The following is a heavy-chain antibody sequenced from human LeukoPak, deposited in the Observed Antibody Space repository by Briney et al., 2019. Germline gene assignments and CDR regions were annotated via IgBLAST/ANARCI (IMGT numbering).Heavy chain of an antibody. CDR2: SRNKANSYTT. V-gene: IGHV3-72*01. CDR1: GFTFSDHY. Sequence: GGSLRLSCAASGFTFSDHYMDWDRQTPGKGLEWVGRSRNKANSYTTEYAASVKGRFTISRDDSKNSLSLQMNSLKTDDTAVYYCARASRSGSYFFYWGQGTLVTVSS. CDR3: ARASRSGSYFFY. D-gene: IGHD1-26*01. J-gene: IGHJ4*02.